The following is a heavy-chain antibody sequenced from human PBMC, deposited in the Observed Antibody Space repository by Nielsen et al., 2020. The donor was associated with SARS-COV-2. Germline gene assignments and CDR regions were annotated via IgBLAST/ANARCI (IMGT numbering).Heavy chain of an antibody. D-gene: IGHD3-10*01. CDR1: GFAFSTYW. V-gene: IGHV3-7*03. J-gene: IGHJ4*02. CDR3: TRVRVGDFYGSDY. Sequence: GESLKISCAVSGFAFSTYWLSWVRQAPGKGLEWVANIKQDGSEKYYVGSVKGRFTVSRDNAKNSLYLQMNSLRAEDTAIYFCTRVRVGDFYGSDYWGQGTRVTVSS. CDR2: IKQDGSEK.